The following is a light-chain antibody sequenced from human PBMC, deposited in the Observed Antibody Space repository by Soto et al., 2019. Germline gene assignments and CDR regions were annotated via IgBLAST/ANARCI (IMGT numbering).Light chain of an antibody. CDR2: DAS. Sequence: EIVLTQSPASLSLSPGERATISCRASQSVNKYLAWYQKKPGKAPRLLIYDASKSATGIPARFSGSGSGTIFIFTISSLELEDFAVYYCQQLLDWPRITSGQGTRLEIK. CDR1: QSVNKY. CDR3: QQLLDWPRIT. J-gene: IGKJ5*01. V-gene: IGKV3-11*01.